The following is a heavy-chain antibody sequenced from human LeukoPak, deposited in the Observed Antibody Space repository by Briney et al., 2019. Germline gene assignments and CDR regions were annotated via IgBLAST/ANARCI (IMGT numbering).Heavy chain of an antibody. CDR3: AKDSAYYDSSGYDY. D-gene: IGHD3-22*01. CDR2: ISYDGSNK. Sequence: PGRSLRLSCVASGFTFSSYGMHWVRQAPGKGLEWVAVISYDGSNKYYADSVKGRFTISRDNSKNTLYLQMNSLRAEDTAVYYCAKDSAYYDSSGYDYWGQGTLVTVSS. CDR1: GFTFSSYG. J-gene: IGHJ4*02. V-gene: IGHV3-30*18.